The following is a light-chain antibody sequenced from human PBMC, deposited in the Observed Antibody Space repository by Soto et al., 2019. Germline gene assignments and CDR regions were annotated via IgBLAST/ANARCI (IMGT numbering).Light chain of an antibody. Sequence: DIQLTQSPSFLSASVGDRVTITCRASQGINSYLAWYQQKPGKVPKLLIYAASTLQSGVPSRFSGSGSGTEFTFTISSLQPEDFATYYCQQINSYPITFVQGTRLEIK. CDR3: QQINSYPIT. CDR2: AAS. J-gene: IGKJ5*01. V-gene: IGKV1-9*01. CDR1: QGINSY.